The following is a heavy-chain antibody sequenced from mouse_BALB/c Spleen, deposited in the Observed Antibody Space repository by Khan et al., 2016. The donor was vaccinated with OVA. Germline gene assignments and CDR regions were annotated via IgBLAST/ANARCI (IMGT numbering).Heavy chain of an antibody. CDR3: SSEKIDGSSVAY. CDR2: IYPSDSYT. CDR1: GYTFTNYW. Sequence: QVRLQQSGTELVRPGASMKLSCKASGYTFTNYWINWVKQRPGQGLEWIGNIYPSDSYTNYNQKFKDMATLTVDKSSSTAYMQLSSPASEDSAVYYCSSEKIDGSSVAYGGQGTLVTVSA. V-gene: IGHV1-69*02. J-gene: IGHJ3*01. D-gene: IGHD2-3*01.